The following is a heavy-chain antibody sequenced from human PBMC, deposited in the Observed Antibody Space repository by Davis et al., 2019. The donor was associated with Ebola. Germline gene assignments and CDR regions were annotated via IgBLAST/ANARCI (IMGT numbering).Heavy chain of an antibody. D-gene: IGHD2-21*02. V-gene: IGHV3-30-3*01. CDR1: GFTFSSYA. Sequence: GESLKISCAASGFTFSSYAMHWVRQAPGKGLEWVAVISYDGSNKYYADSVKGRFTISRDNSKNTLYLQMNSLRAEDTAVYYCAREYCGGDCYFLYGMDVWGQGTTVTVSS. J-gene: IGHJ6*02. CDR2: ISYDGSNK. CDR3: AREYCGGDCYFLYGMDV.